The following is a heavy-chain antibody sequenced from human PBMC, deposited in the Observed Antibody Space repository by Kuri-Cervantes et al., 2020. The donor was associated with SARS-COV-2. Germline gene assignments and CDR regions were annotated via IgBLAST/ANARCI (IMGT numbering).Heavy chain of an antibody. J-gene: IGHJ3*02. CDR1: GYSFTSHW. Sequence: KVSCKGSGYSFTSHWIGWVRQMPGKGLEWLGIIYPGDSDTRYSPSFQGQFTISADKSISTAYLQWSSLKASDTAMYYCATPTPTLYYDILTGYDPSYTFDIWGQGTMVTVSS. CDR3: ATPTPTLYYDILTGYDPSYTFDI. CDR2: IYPGDSDT. V-gene: IGHV5-51*01. D-gene: IGHD3-9*01.